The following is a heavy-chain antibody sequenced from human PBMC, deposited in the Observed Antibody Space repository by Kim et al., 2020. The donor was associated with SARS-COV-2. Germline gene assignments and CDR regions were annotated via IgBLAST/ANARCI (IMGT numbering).Heavy chain of an antibody. CDR1: GGSISSSSYY. J-gene: IGHJ6*02. Sequence: SETLSLTCTVSGGSISSSSYYWGWIRQPPGKGLEWIGSIYYSGSTYYNPSLKRRVTISVDTSKNQFSLKLSSVTAADTGVYYCAGEMATNLSYYYGMDVWGQGTTVTVSS. D-gene: IGHD5-12*01. CDR2: IYYSGST. CDR3: AGEMATNLSYYYGMDV. V-gene: IGHV4-39*01.